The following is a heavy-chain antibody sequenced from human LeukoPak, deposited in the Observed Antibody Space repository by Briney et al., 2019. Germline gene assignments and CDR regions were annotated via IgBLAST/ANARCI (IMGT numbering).Heavy chain of an antibody. CDR2: IYHSGST. V-gene: IGHV4-61*08. CDR3: ARESGYYYDSSGYLADAFDI. J-gene: IGHJ3*02. D-gene: IGHD3-22*01. Sequence: KSSETLSLTCTVSGGSISSGGYYWSWIRQPPGKGLEWIGYIYHSGSTNYNPSLKSRVTISVDTSKNQFSLKLSSVTAADTAVYYCARESGYYYDSSGYLADAFDIWGQGTMVTVSS. CDR1: GGSISSGGYY.